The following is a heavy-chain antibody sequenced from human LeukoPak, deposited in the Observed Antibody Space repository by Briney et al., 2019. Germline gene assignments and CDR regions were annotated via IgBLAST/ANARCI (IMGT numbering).Heavy chain of an antibody. D-gene: IGHD3-16*01. Sequence: GGSLRLSCAASGLIFSSYGMHWVRQAPGEGLEWVAYIRHDESKTFYADSVKGRFTISRDNSKNTLYLQMHSLRAEDTALYYCAKPVIPSAYQGTYYMDVWGKETTVTVSS. CDR2: IRHDESKT. CDR1: GLIFSSYG. J-gene: IGHJ6*03. CDR3: AKPVIPSAYQGTYYMDV. V-gene: IGHV3-30*02.